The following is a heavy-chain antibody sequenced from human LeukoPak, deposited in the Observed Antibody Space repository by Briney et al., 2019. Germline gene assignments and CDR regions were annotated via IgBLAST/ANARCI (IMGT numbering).Heavy chain of an antibody. J-gene: IGHJ4*02. CDR2: ISAYNGNT. CDR3: ARGPEVNSRYFDWLLSI. Sequence: GASVKVSCKASGYTFTSYGFGWVRQAPGQGLEWMGWISAYNGNTNYAQKLQGRVTMTTDTSTSTAYMELRSLRSDDTAVYYCARGPEVNSRYFDWLLSIWGQGTLVTVSS. V-gene: IGHV1-18*01. D-gene: IGHD3-9*01. CDR1: GYTFTSYG.